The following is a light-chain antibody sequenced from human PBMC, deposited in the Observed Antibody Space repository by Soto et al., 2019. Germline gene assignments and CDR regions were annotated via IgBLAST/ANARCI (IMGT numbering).Light chain of an antibody. Sequence: DIQVTQSPVSLSASVGDRVTITCRTSQGISTYLNGYKQKAGEAPRLLISGASDLENGVPSRFSGSGSGADFTLTITSLRPEDFATYYCPQAYIKPYTFGQGTKLEI. CDR3: PQAYIKPYT. V-gene: IGKV1-39*01. CDR1: QGISTY. J-gene: IGKJ2*01. CDR2: GAS.